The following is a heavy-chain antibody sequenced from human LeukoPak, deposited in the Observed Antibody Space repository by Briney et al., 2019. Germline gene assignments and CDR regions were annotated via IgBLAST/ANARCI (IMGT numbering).Heavy chain of an antibody. J-gene: IGHJ4*02. CDR2: TYYRSKWYN. CDR3: AKDWLTFWSGYSSPFDY. D-gene: IGHD3-3*01. Sequence: SQTLSLTCAISGDSVSSNSAAWNWIRQSPSRGLEWLGRTYYRSKWYNDYAVSVKSRITINPDTSKNQFSLQLNSVTPEDTAVYYCAKDWLTFWSGYSSPFDYWGQGTLVTVSS. CDR1: GDSVSSNSAA. V-gene: IGHV6-1*01.